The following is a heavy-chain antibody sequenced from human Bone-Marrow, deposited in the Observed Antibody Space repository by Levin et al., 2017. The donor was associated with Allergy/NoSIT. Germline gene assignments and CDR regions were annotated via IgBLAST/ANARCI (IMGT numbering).Heavy chain of an antibody. CDR2: IYHAKDT. CDR3: ARILREPAMTGRAFDV. CDR1: GGPISRAGDY. Sequence: SPTLSLPCTVSGGPISRAGDYWSWIRQYPGKGLEWIGNIYHAKDTHYNPSLAGRVTISVDTSKNQFSLKLRSLTAADTAVYYCARILREPAMTGRAFDVWGQGTMVTVSS. J-gene: IGHJ3*01. D-gene: IGHD1-26*01. V-gene: IGHV4-31*03.